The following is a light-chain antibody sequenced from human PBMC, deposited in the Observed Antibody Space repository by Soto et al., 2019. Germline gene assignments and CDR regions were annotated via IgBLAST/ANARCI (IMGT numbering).Light chain of an antibody. CDR3: KQYKEWPPFT. Sequence: EIVLTQSPGTLSVSPGESATLSCRASQSVSSNLAWYQQKPGQAPSLLILGASTRATGVPARFSGSGSGTEFTLSISSLQSEDFAVYYCKQYKEWPPFTFGQGTRLEIK. CDR1: QSVSSN. CDR2: GAS. V-gene: IGKV3-15*01. J-gene: IGKJ5*01.